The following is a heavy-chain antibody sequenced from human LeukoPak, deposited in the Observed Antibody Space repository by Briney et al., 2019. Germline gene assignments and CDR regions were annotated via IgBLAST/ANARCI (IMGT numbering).Heavy chain of an antibody. CDR1: GYTFIGYY. D-gene: IGHD3-22*01. V-gene: IGHV1-2*06. CDR3: ARGMNYDNSGYCLFDY. Sequence: ASVKVSCTASGYTFIGYYMHWVRQVPGQGLEWMGRINPNSGGANYAQKFQGRVTMTRDTSISTAYMELSRLRSDDTAVYYCARGMNYDNSGYCLFDYWGQGTLVTVSS. CDR2: INPNSGGA. J-gene: IGHJ4*02.